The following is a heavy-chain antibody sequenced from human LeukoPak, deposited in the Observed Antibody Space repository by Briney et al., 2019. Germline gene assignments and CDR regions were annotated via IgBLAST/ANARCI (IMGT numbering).Heavy chain of an antibody. CDR1: GHTFTNHN. V-gene: IGHV1-46*01. Sequence: ASVTVSFKASGHTFTNHNMHWVRQAPGQGLEWMGIINPSGGTSYSQKFQGRVTMTRDMSTSTDYMELSSLRSEDTAVYYCARDYSWGPDSWGQGTLVTVSS. CDR3: ARDYSWGPDS. D-gene: IGHD7-27*01. J-gene: IGHJ4*02. CDR2: INPSGGT.